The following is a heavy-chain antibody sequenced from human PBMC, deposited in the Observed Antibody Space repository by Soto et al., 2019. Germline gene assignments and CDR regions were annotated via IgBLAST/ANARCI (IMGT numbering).Heavy chain of an antibody. J-gene: IGHJ5*02. V-gene: IGHV1-18*01. Sequence: GASVKVSCKASGYTFTSYGISWVRQAPGQGLEWIGWISAYNGNTNYAQKLQGRVTMTTDTSTSTAYMELRSLRSDDTAVYYCARVVGFGELYTNWFDPWGQGTLVTVSS. D-gene: IGHD3-10*01. CDR3: ARVVGFGELYTNWFDP. CDR2: ISAYNGNT. CDR1: GYTFTSYG.